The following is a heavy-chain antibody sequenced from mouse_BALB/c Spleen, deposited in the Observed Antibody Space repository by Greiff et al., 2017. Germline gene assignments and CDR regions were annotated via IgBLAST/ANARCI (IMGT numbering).Heavy chain of an antibody. V-gene: IGHV1S81*02. CDR2: INPSNGRT. CDR3: ARGYGNYGGVDY. Sequence: QVQLKQPGAELVKPGASVKLSCKASGYTFTSYWMHWVKQRPGQGLEWIGEINPSNGRTNYNEKFKSKATLTVDKSSSTAYMQLSSLTSEDSAVYYCARGYGNYGGVDYWGQGTTLTVSS. D-gene: IGHD2-1*01. J-gene: IGHJ2*01. CDR1: GYTFTSYW.